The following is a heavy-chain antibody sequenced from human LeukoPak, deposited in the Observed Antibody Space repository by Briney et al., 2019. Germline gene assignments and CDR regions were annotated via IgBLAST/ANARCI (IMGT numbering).Heavy chain of an antibody. D-gene: IGHD3-10*01. CDR3: ATDLKEARRWFRELFSPLYALDL. Sequence: PGGSLRLSCAASGFTFSSYSMNWVRQAPGKGLEWVSSISSISSYIYYADSVKGRFTISRDNSKNSLYLQMNSVRAEATAVYYSATDLKEARRWFRELFSPLYALDLWGQGTLVTVSS. J-gene: IGHJ5*02. CDR2: ISSISSYI. V-gene: IGHV3-21*01. CDR1: GFTFSSYS.